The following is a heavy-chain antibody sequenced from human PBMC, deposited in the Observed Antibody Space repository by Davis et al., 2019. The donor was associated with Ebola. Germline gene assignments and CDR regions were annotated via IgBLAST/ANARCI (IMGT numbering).Heavy chain of an antibody. J-gene: IGHJ4*02. D-gene: IGHD2-15*01. CDR2: LSFGGTYK. V-gene: IGHV3-30*18. CDR1: GFTFSSFG. Sequence: GGSLRLSCATSGFTFSSFGMHWVRQAPGKGLEWVAVLSFGGTYKYYADSVKGRFTISSDNSKNTLFLQMNSLRPEDTAVYYCAKEGGHLVDYWGPGTLVTVSS. CDR3: AKEGGHLVDY.